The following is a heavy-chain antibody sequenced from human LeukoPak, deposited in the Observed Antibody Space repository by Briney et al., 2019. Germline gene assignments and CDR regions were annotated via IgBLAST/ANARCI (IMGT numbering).Heavy chain of an antibody. D-gene: IGHD3-22*01. J-gene: IGHJ4*02. CDR3: ARYRGYYYDSSGYYPSRYFDY. CDR1: GYTLTELS. CDR2: FDPEDGET. V-gene: IGHV1-24*01. Sequence: ASVKVSFKVSGYTLTELSMHWVRQAPGKGREWMGGFDPEDGETIYAQKFQGRVTMTEDTSTDTAYMELSSLRSEDTAVYYCARYRGYYYDSSGYYPSRYFDYWGQGTLVTVSS.